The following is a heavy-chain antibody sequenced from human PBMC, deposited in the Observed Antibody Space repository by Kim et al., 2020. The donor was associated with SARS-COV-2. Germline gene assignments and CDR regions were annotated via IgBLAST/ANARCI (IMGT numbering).Heavy chain of an antibody. CDR2: IYYSGST. D-gene: IGHD6-13*01. V-gene: IGHV4-30-4*01. CDR3: ARAPYSSSWYPSYYYGMDV. J-gene: IGHJ6*02. Sequence: SETLSLTCTVSGGSISSGDYYWSWIRQPPGKGLEWIGYIYYSGSTYYNPSLKSRVTISVDTSKNQFSLKLSSVTAADTAVYYCARAPYSSSWYPSYYYGMDVWGQGTTVTVSS. CDR1: GGSISSGDYY.